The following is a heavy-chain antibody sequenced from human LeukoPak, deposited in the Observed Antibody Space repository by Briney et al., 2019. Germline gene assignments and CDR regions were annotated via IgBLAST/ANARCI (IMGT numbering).Heavy chain of an antibody. J-gene: IGHJ4*02. CDR2: ISTSSNTI. Sequence: GGSLRLSCAASGFTFSSYSMNWVRQAPGKGLEWVSYISTSSNTIYYADSVKGRFTISRDNAKNSLYLQMNSLRAEDTAVYYCARGDCSGGSCYLSLTTIDYWGQGTLVTVSS. CDR3: ARGDCSGGSCYLSLTTIDY. CDR1: GFTFSSYS. V-gene: IGHV3-48*01. D-gene: IGHD2-15*01.